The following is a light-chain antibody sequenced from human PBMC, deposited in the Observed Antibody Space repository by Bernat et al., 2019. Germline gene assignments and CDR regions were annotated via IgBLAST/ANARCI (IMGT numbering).Light chain of an antibody. CDR3: SSYTSSNTLV. CDR1: GNDFGAYNS. J-gene: IGLJ3*02. CDR2: DVS. V-gene: IGLV2-14*03. Sequence: QSALTQPASVSGSPGQSITISCTGTGNDFGAYNSLSWYQQYPGKAPKLMIYDVSNRPSGVSNRFSGSKSGNTGSLTISGLQAEDDADYYCSSYTSSNTLVFGGGTKLTVL.